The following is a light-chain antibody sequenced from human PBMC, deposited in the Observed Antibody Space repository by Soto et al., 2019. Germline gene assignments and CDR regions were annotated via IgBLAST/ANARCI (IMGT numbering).Light chain of an antibody. CDR2: DAS. J-gene: IGKJ1*01. CDR1: QSVRGN. Sequence: DIVMTQSPATLSVSPGDRATFSCRASQSVRGNLAWYQQKPGQAPRLLIYDASTRATGIPGRFSGSGSGTEFTLTISSLQSDDFAFYYCQQYYNWPPWTFGQGTKVEVK. CDR3: QQYYNWPPWT. V-gene: IGKV3-15*01.